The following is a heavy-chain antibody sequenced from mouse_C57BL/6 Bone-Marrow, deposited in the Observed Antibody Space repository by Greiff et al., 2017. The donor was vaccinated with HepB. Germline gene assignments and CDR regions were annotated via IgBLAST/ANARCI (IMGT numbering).Heavy chain of an antibody. CDR1: GYTFTSYW. Sequence: QVQLKQPGAELVKPGASVKLSCKASGYTFTSYWMHWVKQRPGRGLEWIGRIDPNSGGTKYNEKFKSKATLTVDKPSSTAYMQLSSLTSEDSAVYYCARKGVLWYFDVWGTGTTVTVSS. CDR2: IDPNSGGT. J-gene: IGHJ1*03. V-gene: IGHV1-72*01. CDR3: ARKGVLWYFDV.